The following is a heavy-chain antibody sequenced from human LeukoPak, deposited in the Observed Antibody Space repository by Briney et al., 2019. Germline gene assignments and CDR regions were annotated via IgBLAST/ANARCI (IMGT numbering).Heavy chain of an antibody. CDR2: ISGSDLGT. CDR1: GFSFSTYA. D-gene: IGHD2-21*02. V-gene: IGHV3-23*01. Sequence: GGSLRLSCAASGFSFSTYAMSWVRQIPGKGLEWVSAISGSDLGTYYADSVKGRFTISRVNSRNTLYLQMNRLRVEDTAVYYCAKGSRGSCRGAYCYSFDNWGQGAVVTVSS. J-gene: IGHJ4*02. CDR3: AKGSRGSCRGAYCYSFDN.